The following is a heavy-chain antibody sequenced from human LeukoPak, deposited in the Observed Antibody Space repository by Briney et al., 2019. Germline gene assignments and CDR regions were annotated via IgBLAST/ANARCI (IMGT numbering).Heavy chain of an antibody. CDR2: ISWNSGSI. Sequence: GRSLRLSCAASGFTFDDYAMHWVRQAPGKGLEWVSGISWNSGSIGYADSVKGRFTISRDNAKNSLYLQMNSLRAEDTALYYCSTQRAAAGTGGDYWGQGTLATVSS. J-gene: IGHJ4*02. D-gene: IGHD6-13*01. V-gene: IGHV3-9*01. CDR3: STQRAAAGTGGDY. CDR1: GFTFDDYA.